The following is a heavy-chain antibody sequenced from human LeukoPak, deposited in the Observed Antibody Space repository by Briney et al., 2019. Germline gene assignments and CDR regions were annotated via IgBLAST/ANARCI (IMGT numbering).Heavy chain of an antibody. D-gene: IGHD2-15*01. V-gene: IGHV3-30*18. Sequence: GGSLRLSCAASGFTFSSYGMHWVRQAPGKGLEWVAVISYDGGNKYYADSVKGRFTISRDNSKNTLYLQMNSLRAEDTAVYYCAKPITLISGGSGAFDYWGQGTLVTVSS. CDR1: GFTFSSYG. J-gene: IGHJ4*02. CDR3: AKPITLISGGSGAFDY. CDR2: ISYDGGNK.